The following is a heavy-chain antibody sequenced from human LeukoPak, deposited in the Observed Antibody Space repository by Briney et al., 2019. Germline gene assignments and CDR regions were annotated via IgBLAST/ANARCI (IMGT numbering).Heavy chain of an antibody. CDR2: IYTSGST. J-gene: IGHJ4*02. Sequence: KSSETLSLTCTVSGGSISSYYWSWIRQPAGKRLEWIGRIYTSGSTNYNPSLKSRVTMSVDTSKNQFSLKLSSVTAADTAVYYCARGDIAAAGAPLGYWGQGTLVTVSS. CDR3: ARGDIAAAGAPLGY. V-gene: IGHV4-4*07. D-gene: IGHD6-13*01. CDR1: GGSISSYY.